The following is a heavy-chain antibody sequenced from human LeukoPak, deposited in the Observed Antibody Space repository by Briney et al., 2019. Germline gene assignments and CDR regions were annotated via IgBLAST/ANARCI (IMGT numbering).Heavy chain of an antibody. CDR1: GGSISSYY. Sequence: SETLSLTCTVSGGSISSYYWGWIRQPPGKGLEWIGSIYHSGSTYYNPSLKSRVTISVDTSKNQFSLKLSSVTAADTAAYYCARKNDYGDYVWGFGPWGQGTLVTVSS. D-gene: IGHD4-17*01. V-gene: IGHV4-38-2*02. J-gene: IGHJ5*02. CDR2: IYHSGST. CDR3: ARKNDYGDYVWGFGP.